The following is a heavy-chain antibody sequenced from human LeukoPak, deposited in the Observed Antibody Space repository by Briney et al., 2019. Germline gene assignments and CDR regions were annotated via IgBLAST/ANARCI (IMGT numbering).Heavy chain of an antibody. V-gene: IGHV3-48*03. CDR2: ISSSGSTI. Sequence: GGPLRLSCAASGFTFSSYEMNWVRQAPGKGLEWVSYISSSGSTIYYANSVKGRFTISRDNAKNSLYLQMNSLRAEDTAVYYCAELDITMIGGVWGKGTTVTISS. CDR3: AELDITMIGGV. CDR1: GFTFSSYE. D-gene: IGHD3-10*02. J-gene: IGHJ6*04.